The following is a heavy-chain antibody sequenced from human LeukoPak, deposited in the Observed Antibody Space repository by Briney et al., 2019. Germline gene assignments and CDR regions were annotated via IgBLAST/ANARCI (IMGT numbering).Heavy chain of an antibody. CDR1: GFTFSSYG. CDR2: IWYDGSNK. CDR3: ARSVLGTGQDY. D-gene: IGHD7-27*01. Sequence: PGGSLRLSCAASGFTFSSYGMHWVRQALGKGLEWVAVIWYDGSNKYYADSVKGRFTISRDNSKNTLYLQMNSLRAEDTAVYYCARSVLGTGQDYWGQGTLVTVSS. V-gene: IGHV3-33*01. J-gene: IGHJ4*02.